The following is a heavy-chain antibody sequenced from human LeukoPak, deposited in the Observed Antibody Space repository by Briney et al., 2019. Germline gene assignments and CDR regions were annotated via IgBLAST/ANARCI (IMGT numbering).Heavy chain of an antibody. Sequence: SETLSLTCSVSGGSISSVGYYWSWIRQHPGKGLEWIGYIYYSGSTHYNPSLKSRVTTSVDTSKNQFSLKVSSVTAADTAVYYCARARWDGSDYYFDYWGQGTLVTVSS. V-gene: IGHV4-31*03. CDR2: IYYSGST. CDR3: ARARWDGSDYYFDY. CDR1: GGSISSVGYY. D-gene: IGHD2-21*02. J-gene: IGHJ4*02.